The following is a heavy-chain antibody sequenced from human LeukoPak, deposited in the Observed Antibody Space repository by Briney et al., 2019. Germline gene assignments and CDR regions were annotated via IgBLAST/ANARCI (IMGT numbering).Heavy chain of an antibody. D-gene: IGHD1-26*01. V-gene: IGHV4-39*07. CDR1: GGSISSSSYY. Sequence: SETLSLTCTVSGGSISSSSYYWGWIRQPPGKGLEWIGSIYYSGSTYYNPSLKSRVTISVDTSKNQFSLKLSSVTAADTAVYYCARGNKFAWNSGSYYFDYWGQGTLVTVSS. CDR3: ARGNKFAWNSGSYYFDY. CDR2: IYYSGST. J-gene: IGHJ4*02.